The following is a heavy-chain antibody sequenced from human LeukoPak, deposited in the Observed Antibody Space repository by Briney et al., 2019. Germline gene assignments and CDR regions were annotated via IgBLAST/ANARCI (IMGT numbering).Heavy chain of an antibody. V-gene: IGHV4-31*03. J-gene: IGHJ4*02. CDR3: ARSYGSGSYYNDY. D-gene: IGHD3-10*01. CDR2: IYYSGST. Sequence: SETLSLTCTVSGGSISSGGYYWSWLRQHPGKGLEWIGYIYYSGSTYYNPSLKSRVTISVDTSKNQFSLKLSSVTAADTAVYYCARSYGSGSYYNDYWGQGTLVAVSS. CDR1: GGSISSGGYY.